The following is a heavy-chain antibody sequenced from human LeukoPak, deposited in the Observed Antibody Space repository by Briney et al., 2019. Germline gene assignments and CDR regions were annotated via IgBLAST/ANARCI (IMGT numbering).Heavy chain of an antibody. CDR3: ARDDGSGSSPLDY. CDR1: GFTFSSYA. D-gene: IGHD3-10*01. V-gene: IGHV3-21*05. Sequence: GRSLRLSCAASGFTFSSYAMHWVRQAPGKGLEWVPHISSSSSYTNYADSVKGRFTISRDNAKNSLYLQMNSLRAEDTAVYYCARDDGSGSSPLDYWGQGTLVTVSS. J-gene: IGHJ4*02. CDR2: ISSSSSYT.